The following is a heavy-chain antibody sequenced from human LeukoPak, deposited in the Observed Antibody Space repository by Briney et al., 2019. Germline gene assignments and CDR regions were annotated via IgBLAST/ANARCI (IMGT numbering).Heavy chain of an antibody. V-gene: IGHV3-66*01. J-gene: IGHJ4*02. CDR1: GFTVSGNY. CDR3: ARDPGYGLGVDYGDY. Sequence: GGSLRLSCAASGFTVSGNYMSWVRQAPGKGLERLSVIHRGGNTYYADSVKGRFTISRDSSKNTVFLQMDSLRAEDTAVYYCARDPGYGLGVDYGDYWGQGTLVTVSS. D-gene: IGHD3-10*01. CDR2: IHRGGNT.